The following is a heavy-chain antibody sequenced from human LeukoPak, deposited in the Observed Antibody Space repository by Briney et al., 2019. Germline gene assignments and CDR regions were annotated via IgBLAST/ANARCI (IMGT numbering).Heavy chain of an antibody. CDR3: ARDWDSSGYSDY. CDR2: IYYSGST. Sequence: SETLSLTCTASGGSISSSSYYWGWIRQPPGKGLEWIGSIYYSGSTYYNPSLKSRVTISVDTSKNQFSLKLSSVTAADTAVYYCARDWDSSGYSDYWGQGTLVTVSS. J-gene: IGHJ4*02. D-gene: IGHD3-22*01. V-gene: IGHV4-39*07. CDR1: GGSISSSSYY.